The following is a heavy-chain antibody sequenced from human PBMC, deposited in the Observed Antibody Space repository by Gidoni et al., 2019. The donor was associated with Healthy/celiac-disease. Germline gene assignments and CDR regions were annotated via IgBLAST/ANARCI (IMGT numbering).Heavy chain of an antibody. CDR3: TTAPMGYSSSWSWGENFDY. CDR2: IKSKTDGGTT. J-gene: IGHJ4*02. Sequence: EVQLVESGGGLVKPGGSLRLSCDASGFPFSNAWMTWVRQAPGKGLEWVGRIKSKTDGGTTDYAAPVKGRFTISRDDSKNTLYLQMNSLKTEDTAVYYCTTAPMGYSSSWSWGENFDYWGQGTLVTVSS. CDR1: GFPFSNAW. D-gene: IGHD6-13*01. V-gene: IGHV3-15*07.